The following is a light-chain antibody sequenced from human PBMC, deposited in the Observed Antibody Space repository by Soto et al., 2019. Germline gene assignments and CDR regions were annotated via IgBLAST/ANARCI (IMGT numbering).Light chain of an antibody. CDR3: QSFDRDLSGVV. V-gene: IGLV1-40*01. Sequence: QSVLTQPPSVSAAPGQRVTISCSGSGSNIGAGYDVHWYQQLPGSAPQLLIYDNTNRPSGVPDRFSGSRSGTSASLAITRLQAEAEADYYCQSFDRDLSGVVFGGGTKLTVL. J-gene: IGLJ3*02. CDR2: DNT. CDR1: GSNIGAGYD.